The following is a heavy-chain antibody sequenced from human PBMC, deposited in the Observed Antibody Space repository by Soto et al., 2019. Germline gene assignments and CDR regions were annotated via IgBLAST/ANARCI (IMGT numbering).Heavy chain of an antibody. CDR3: AKDYYGSGSYYHVPDAFDI. CDR2: ISGSGGST. V-gene: IGHV3-23*01. J-gene: IGHJ3*02. CDR1: GFTFSSYA. D-gene: IGHD3-10*01. Sequence: PGGSLRLSCAASGFTFSSYAMSWVRQAPGKGLEWVSAISGSGGSTYYADPVKGRFTISRDNSKNTLYLQMNSLRAEDTAVYYCAKDYYGSGSYYHVPDAFDIWGQGTMVTVSS.